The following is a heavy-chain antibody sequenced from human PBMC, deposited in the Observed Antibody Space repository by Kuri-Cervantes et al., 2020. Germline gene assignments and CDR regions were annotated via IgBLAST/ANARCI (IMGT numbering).Heavy chain of an antibody. J-gene: IGHJ6*02. D-gene: IGHD3-10*01. CDR3: ARGDMVRGVVDYYYYGMDV. V-gene: IGHV1-46*01. CDR1: GYTFTTYY. CDR2: INPSGGST. Sequence: ASVKVSCKTSGYTFTTYYVHWVRQAPGQGLEWMGMINPSGGSTNFAQTFQGRVTMTRDTSTSTVYMELSSLRSEDTAVYYCARGDMVRGVVDYYYYGMDVWGQGTTVTVSS.